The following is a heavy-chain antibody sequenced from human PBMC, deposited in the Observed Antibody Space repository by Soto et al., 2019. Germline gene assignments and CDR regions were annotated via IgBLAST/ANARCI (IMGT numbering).Heavy chain of an antibody. V-gene: IGHV4-34*01. J-gene: IGHJ3*02. CDR2: INHSGST. CDR3: AREVVVVVAATYAFDI. Sequence: QVQLQQWGAGLLKPSETLSLTCAVYGGSFSGYYWSWIRQPPGKGLEWIGEINHSGSTNYNPSLKSRVTISVDTSKNQFSLKLSSVTATDTAVYYCAREVVVVVAATYAFDIWGQGTMVTVSS. D-gene: IGHD2-15*01. CDR1: GGSFSGYY.